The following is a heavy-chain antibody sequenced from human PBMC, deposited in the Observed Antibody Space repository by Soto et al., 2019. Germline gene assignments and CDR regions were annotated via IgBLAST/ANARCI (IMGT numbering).Heavy chain of an antibody. V-gene: IGHV4-30-4*01. D-gene: IGHD3-3*01. J-gene: IGHJ4*02. Sequence: SETLSLTCTVSGGSISSYYWSWIRQPPGKGLEWIGYIYYSGSTYYNPSLKSRVTISVDTSKNQFSLKLSSVTAADTAVYYCASETYYDFWSGPSGFDYWGQGTLVTVSS. CDR3: ASETYYDFWSGPSGFDY. CDR2: IYYSGST. CDR1: GGSISSYY.